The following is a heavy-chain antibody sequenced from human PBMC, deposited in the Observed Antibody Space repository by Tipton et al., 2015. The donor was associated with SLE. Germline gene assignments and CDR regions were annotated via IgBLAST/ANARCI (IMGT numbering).Heavy chain of an antibody. CDR3: ARDRRGWYFDL. J-gene: IGHJ2*01. V-gene: IGHV4-4*08. D-gene: IGHD3-10*01. Sequence: TLSLTCTVSGASVSSFCWNWIRQPPGKGLEWIACVCNSVSTNYDPSLKSRGTISVDTSKNHFSLELTSVTAADTAVYYCARDRRGWYFDLWGRGTLVTVSS. CDR1: GASVSSFC. CDR2: VCNSVST.